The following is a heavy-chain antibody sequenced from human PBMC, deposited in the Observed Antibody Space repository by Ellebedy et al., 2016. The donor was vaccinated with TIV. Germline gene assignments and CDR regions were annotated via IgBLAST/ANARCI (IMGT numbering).Heavy chain of an antibody. CDR1: GFTFSAYG. CDR3: AGLWFRDSPRDNSDY. V-gene: IGHV3-30*02. Sequence: GESLKISCAASGFTFSAYGMHWVRQAPGKGLEWVTYIRYDGSNKYYADPVKGRFTISRDNSKNTLFLEMNSLRAEDTAIYYCAGLWFRDSPRDNSDYWGRGTLVTVSS. CDR2: IRYDGSNK. J-gene: IGHJ4*02. D-gene: IGHD3-10*01.